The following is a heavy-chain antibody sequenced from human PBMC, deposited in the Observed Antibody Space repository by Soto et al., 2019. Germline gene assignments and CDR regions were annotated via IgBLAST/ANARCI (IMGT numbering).Heavy chain of an antibody. V-gene: IGHV1-3*01. CDR1: EYTFTSYT. CDR3: ARELQGLYYFDY. CDR2: INGGNGNT. J-gene: IGHJ4*02. D-gene: IGHD4-4*01. Sequence: ASVKVSCKASEYTFTSYTMHWVRQTPGQRLEWMGWINGGNGNTKYSQKFQGRVTITRDTSASTAYMELSSLRSDDTAVYYCARELQGLYYFDYWGQGTLVTVSS.